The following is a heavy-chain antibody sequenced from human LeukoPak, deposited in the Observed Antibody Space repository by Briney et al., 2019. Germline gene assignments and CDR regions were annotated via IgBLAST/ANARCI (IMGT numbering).Heavy chain of an antibody. CDR3: AREGEEYQLLHGPFDY. CDR1: GFTFSDYY. J-gene: IGHJ4*02. V-gene: IGHV3-11*04. D-gene: IGHD2-2*01. Sequence: GSLRLSCAASGFTFSDYYMSWIRQAPGKGLEWVSYISSSGSTIYYADSVKGRFTISRDNAKNSLYLQMNSLRAEDTAVYYCAREGEEYQLLHGPFDYWGQGTLVTVSS. CDR2: ISSSGSTI.